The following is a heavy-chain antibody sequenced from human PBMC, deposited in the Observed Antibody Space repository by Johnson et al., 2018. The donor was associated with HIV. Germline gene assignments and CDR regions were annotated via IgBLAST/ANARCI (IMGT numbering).Heavy chain of an antibody. Sequence: QVQLVESGGGVVQPGRSLRLSCAASGITVSSTYMSWVRQAPGKGLEWVAVIWYDGSNKYYADSVKGRFTISRDNSKNTLYLQMNSLRAEETAVYYCAKTFPLTAAGFPLNAFDIWGQGTMVTVSS. CDR1: GITVSSTY. CDR2: IWYDGSNK. D-gene: IGHD6-13*01. V-gene: IGHV3-33*06. J-gene: IGHJ3*02. CDR3: AKTFPLTAAGFPLNAFDI.